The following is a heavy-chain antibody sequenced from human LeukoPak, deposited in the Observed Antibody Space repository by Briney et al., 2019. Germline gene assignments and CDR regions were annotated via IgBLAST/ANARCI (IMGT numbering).Heavy chain of an antibody. J-gene: IGHJ4*02. V-gene: IGHV4-34*01. D-gene: IGHD5-12*01. Sequence: PSETLSLTCAVYGGSFSGYYWSWIRQPPGKGLEWIGEINHSGSTNYNPSLKSRVTISVDTSKNQFSLKLSSVTAADTAVYYYARSNVDIVATFDYWGQGTLVTVSS. CDR2: INHSGST. CDR3: ARSNVDIVATFDY. CDR1: GGSFSGYY.